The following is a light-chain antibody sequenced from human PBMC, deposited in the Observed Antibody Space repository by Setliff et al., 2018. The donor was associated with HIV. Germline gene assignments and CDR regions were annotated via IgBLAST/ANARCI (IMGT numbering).Light chain of an antibody. J-gene: IGLJ1*01. CDR2: DVS. V-gene: IGLV2-14*01. CDR3: SSYTSSSTYV. CDR1: SSDVGAYNY. Sequence: QSALTQPASVSGSPGQSITISCTGTSSDVGAYNYVSWYQQHPGKAPKLMIYDVSKRPSGVSNRFSGSKSGNTASLTTSGLQAEDEADYYCSSYTSSSTYVFGTGTKVTVL.